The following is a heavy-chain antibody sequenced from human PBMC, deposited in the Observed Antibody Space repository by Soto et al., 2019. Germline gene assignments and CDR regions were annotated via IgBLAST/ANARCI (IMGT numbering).Heavy chain of an antibody. CDR2: ISGSGGTT. CDR3: AKDRSSTSCYAFDY. J-gene: IGHJ4*02. CDR1: GFTFKNIA. Sequence: EVQLLESGGAWFHPGGSWGLSWPPLGFTFKNIAMTGAAQAQGRGLGWVSAISGSGGTTHYADSVKGRFTISRDNSKNTLYLQMNSLRVEDTAVYYCAKDRSSTSCYAFDYWGQGSLVTVSS. D-gene: IGHD2-2*01. V-gene: IGHV3-23*01.